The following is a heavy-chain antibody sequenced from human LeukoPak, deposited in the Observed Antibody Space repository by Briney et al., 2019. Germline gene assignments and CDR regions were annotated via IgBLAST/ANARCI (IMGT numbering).Heavy chain of an antibody. J-gene: IGHJ5*02. D-gene: IGHD3-10*01. CDR2: ISAYNGNT. CDR1: GYTLTSYG. Sequence: ASVKVSCKASGYTLTSYGISWVRQAPGQGLEWMVWISAYNGNTNYAQKLQGRVTMTTDTSTSTTYMELRSLRSDDTAVYYCARVPPLWFGESDNWFDPWGQGTLVTVSS. V-gene: IGHV1-18*01. CDR3: ARVPPLWFGESDNWFDP.